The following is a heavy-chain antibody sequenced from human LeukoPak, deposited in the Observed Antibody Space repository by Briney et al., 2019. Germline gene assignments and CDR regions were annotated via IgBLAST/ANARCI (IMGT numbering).Heavy chain of an antibody. D-gene: IGHD6-13*01. CDR2: IPYDGSNK. Sequence: PGGSLRLSCAASGFTFSSYGMHWVRQAPGKGLEWVAVIPYDGSNKYYADSVKGRFTISRDNSKNTLYLQMNSLRAEDTAVYYCAKDVARIAYAFDYWGQGTLVTVSS. J-gene: IGHJ4*02. CDR1: GFTFSSYG. V-gene: IGHV3-30*18. CDR3: AKDVARIAYAFDY.